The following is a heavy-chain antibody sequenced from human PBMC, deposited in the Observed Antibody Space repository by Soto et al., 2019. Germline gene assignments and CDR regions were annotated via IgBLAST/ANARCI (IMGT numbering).Heavy chain of an antibody. D-gene: IGHD2-15*01. CDR1: GGTFSSYT. V-gene: IGHV1-69*08. CDR3: ARERHDVVVVAATLDY. Sequence: QVQLVQSGAEVKKPGSSVKVSCKASGGTFSSYTISWVRQAPGQGLEWMGRIIPILGIANYAQKFQGRVTIPADKSTSTAYMELSSLRSEHTAVYYCARERHDVVVVAATLDYWGQGTLVTVSS. J-gene: IGHJ4*02. CDR2: IIPILGIA.